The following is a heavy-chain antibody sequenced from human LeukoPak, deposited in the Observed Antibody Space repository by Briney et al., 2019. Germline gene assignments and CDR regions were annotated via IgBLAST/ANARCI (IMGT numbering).Heavy chain of an antibody. J-gene: IGHJ6*03. D-gene: IGHD6-13*01. CDR3: ARERKFKGSSSWYLTYYYYYYMDV. Sequence: GGSLRLSCAASGFTFSSYWMSWVRQAPGKGLEWVANIKQDGSEKYYVDSVKGRFTISRDNAKNSLYLQMNSLRAEDTAVYYCARERKFKGSSSWYLTYYYYYYMDVWGKGTTVTVSS. CDR1: GFTFSSYW. CDR2: IKQDGSEK. V-gene: IGHV3-7*01.